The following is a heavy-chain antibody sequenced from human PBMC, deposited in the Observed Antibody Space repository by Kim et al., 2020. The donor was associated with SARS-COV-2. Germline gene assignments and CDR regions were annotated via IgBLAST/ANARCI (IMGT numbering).Heavy chain of an antibody. Sequence: SQTLSLTCAISGDSVSSNSAAWNWLRQSPSRGLARLGRTYYRSKWYNDYAVSVNSRITINPDTSKNQYSLQLNSVTPEDTAVHYCARVSSSWYGDTNYYYCYAMDGWGQGTTVTVSS. CDR1: GDSVSSNSAA. V-gene: IGHV6-1*01. CDR3: ARVSSSWYGDTNYYYCYAMDG. J-gene: IGHJ6*02. CDR2: TYYRSKWYN. D-gene: IGHD6-13*01.